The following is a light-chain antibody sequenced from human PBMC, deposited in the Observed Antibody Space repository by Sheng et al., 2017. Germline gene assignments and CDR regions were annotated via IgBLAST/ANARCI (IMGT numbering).Light chain of an antibody. J-gene: IGKJ1*01. CDR3: QQAHSFPRT. CDR1: QDILKF. Sequence: DIQMTQSPSSLSPSVGGRVTITCQASQDILKFLNWFQQKPGKAPKLLIYKASSLESGVPSRFSGSGYGTDFTLTISSLQPEDFAIYYCQQAHSFPRTFGQGTKVEI. V-gene: IGKV1-12*01. CDR2: KAS.